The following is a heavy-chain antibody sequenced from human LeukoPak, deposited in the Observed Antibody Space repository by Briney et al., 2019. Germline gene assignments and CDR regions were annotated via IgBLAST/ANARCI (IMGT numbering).Heavy chain of an antibody. V-gene: IGHV4-34*01. CDR2: INHSGST. CDR3: ARGFRSWYSDPFDY. CDR1: GGSFSGYY. Sequence: SETLSLTCAVYGGSFSGYYWSWIRQPPGKGLEWIGEINHSGSTNYNPSLKSRVTISVDTSKNQFSLKLSSVTAADTAVYYCARGFRSWYSDPFDYWGQGTLVTVSS. J-gene: IGHJ4*02. D-gene: IGHD6-13*01.